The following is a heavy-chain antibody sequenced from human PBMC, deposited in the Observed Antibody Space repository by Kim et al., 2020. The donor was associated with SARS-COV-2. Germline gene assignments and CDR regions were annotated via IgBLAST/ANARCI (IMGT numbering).Heavy chain of an antibody. V-gene: IGHV3-30*18. Sequence: GGSLRLSCAASGFTFSSYGMHWVRQAPGKGLEWVAVISYDGSNKYYADSVKGRFTISRDNSKNTLYLQMNSLRAEDTAVYYCAKDMVVYAIRVPMDVWGKGTTVTVSS. CDR2: ISYDGSNK. CDR3: AKDMVVYAIRVPMDV. CDR1: GFTFSSYG. J-gene: IGHJ6*03. D-gene: IGHD2-8*02.